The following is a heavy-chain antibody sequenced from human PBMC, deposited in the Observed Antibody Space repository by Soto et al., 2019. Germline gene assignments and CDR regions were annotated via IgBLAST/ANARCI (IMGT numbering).Heavy chain of an antibody. CDR3: ARSAIPRGGWFRP. CDR1: DDCLSTYY. CDR2: IYASGST. V-gene: IGHV4-4*07. D-gene: IGHD2-21*01. J-gene: IGHJ5*02. Sequence: PSETLSLTCNVSDDCLSTYYWSWIRQPAGKGLEWIGRIYASGSTNYNPSLKGRVSMSVDTSKKQFSLKMISVTAADTAMYYCARSAIPRGGWFRPWGQGVLVTVSS.